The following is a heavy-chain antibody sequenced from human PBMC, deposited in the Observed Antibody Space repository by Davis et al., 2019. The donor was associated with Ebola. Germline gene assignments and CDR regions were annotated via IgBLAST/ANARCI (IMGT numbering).Heavy chain of an antibody. D-gene: IGHD6-19*01. V-gene: IGHV4-39*07. CDR3: ASFIAVAGFDY. CDR1: GGSISSSSYY. CDR2: IYYSGST. Sequence: SETLSLTCTVSGGSISSSSYYWGWIRQPPGKGLEWIGSIYYSGSTYYNPSLKSRVTISVDTSKNQFSLKLSSVTAADTAVYYCASFIAVAGFDYWGQGTLVTVSS. J-gene: IGHJ4*02.